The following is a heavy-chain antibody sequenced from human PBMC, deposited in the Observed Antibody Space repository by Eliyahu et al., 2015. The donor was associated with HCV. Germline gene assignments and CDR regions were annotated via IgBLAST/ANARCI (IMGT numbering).Heavy chain of an antibody. CDR3: ARGPRRIAVASYYYYYGMDV. Sequence: QVQLQQWGAGLLKPSETLSLTCAVYGGSFSGYYWXWIRQXPGKGLXWIGEINHSGSTNYNPSLKSRVTISVDTSKNQFSLKLSSVTAADTAVYYCARGPRRIAVASYYYYYGMDVWGQGTTVTVSS. CDR1: GGSFSGYY. J-gene: IGHJ6*02. V-gene: IGHV4-34*01. CDR2: INHSGST. D-gene: IGHD6-19*01.